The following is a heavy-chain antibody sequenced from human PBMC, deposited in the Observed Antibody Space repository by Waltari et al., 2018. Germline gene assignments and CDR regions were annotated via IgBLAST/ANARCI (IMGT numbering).Heavy chain of an antibody. D-gene: IGHD2-15*01. V-gene: IGHV1-69*13. J-gene: IGHJ5*02. CDR2: IIPIFGTA. CDR3: AREDCSGGSCENWFDP. Sequence: QVQLVQSGAEVKKPGSSVKVSCKASGGTFSSYAISWVRQAPGQGLEWMGGIIPIFGTANYAQKCQGRVTITADESTSTAYMELSSLRSEDAAVYYCAREDCSGGSCENWFDPWGQGTLVTVSS. CDR1: GGTFSSYA.